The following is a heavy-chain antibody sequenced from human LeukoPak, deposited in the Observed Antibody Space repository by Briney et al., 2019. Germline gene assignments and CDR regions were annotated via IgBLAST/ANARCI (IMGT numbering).Heavy chain of an antibody. CDR3: ARQYADFWSDYPYYYDMDV. CDR2: IYYSGST. D-gene: IGHD3-3*01. CDR1: GGFISSSSYY. J-gene: IGHJ6*03. V-gene: IGHV4-39*01. Sequence: SETLSLTCSVSGGFISSSSYYWGCIRQPPGKGLEWNGSIYYSGSTNYNPSLRSRVPISVATSKNQFTLNLTPVTPATPPDDFCARQYADFWSDYPYYYDMDVWGKGTTVTVSS.